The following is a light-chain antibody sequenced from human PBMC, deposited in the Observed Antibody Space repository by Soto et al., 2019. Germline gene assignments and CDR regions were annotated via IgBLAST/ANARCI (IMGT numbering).Light chain of an antibody. V-gene: IGLV2-11*01. Sequence: QSALTQPRSVSGSPGQSVTVSCIGTSSDVGDYNSVSWYQQHPGKAPKLMIYDVSKRPSGVPDRFSGSKSGNTASLTISGLQAEDEADYYCCSYVGGYSYVFGIRTKLTVL. CDR2: DVS. J-gene: IGLJ1*01. CDR3: CSYVGGYSYV. CDR1: SSDVGDYNS.